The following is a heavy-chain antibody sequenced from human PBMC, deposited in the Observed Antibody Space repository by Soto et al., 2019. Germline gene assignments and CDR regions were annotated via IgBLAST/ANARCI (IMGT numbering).Heavy chain of an antibody. D-gene: IGHD4-17*01. V-gene: IGHV3-7*03. CDR2: IIKDGSEK. CDR1: RFTFSNYW. Sequence: PGGSLRLSCAPSRFTFSNYWMTWVRQAPGKGLEWVANIIKDGSEKSYVDSVKGRFTISRDNAKNSLYLEMNSLRVEDTAVYYCAREATVAPFDYWGQGTLVTVSS. CDR3: AREATVAPFDY. J-gene: IGHJ4*02.